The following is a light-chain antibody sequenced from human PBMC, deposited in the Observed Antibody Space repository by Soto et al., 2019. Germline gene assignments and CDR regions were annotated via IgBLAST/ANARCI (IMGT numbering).Light chain of an antibody. V-gene: IGKV3D-15*01. J-gene: IGKJ5*01. CDR1: QSVSSN. CDR2: GAS. CDR3: QQYNNWAAIT. Sequence: EIVMTQSPATLSVSPGERATLSCRASQSVSSNLSWYQQKPGQAPRLLIYGASTWATGIPARFSGSGSGTEFTLTISSLQSEDFAVYYCQQYNNWAAITFGQGTRLEIK.